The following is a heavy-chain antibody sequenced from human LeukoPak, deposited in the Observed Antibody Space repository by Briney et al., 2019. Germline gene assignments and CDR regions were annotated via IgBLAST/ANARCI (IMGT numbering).Heavy chain of an antibody. D-gene: IGHD6-19*01. Sequence: KPSETLSLTCTVSGGSISSYYWSWIRQPPGKGLECNGYIYYSRSTNYNPSLKSRVTISVDTSKNQFSLKLSSVTAADTAVYYCARDLRYSSGWFHWFDPWGQGTLVTVSS. CDR2: IYYSRST. J-gene: IGHJ5*02. CDR1: GGSISSYY. V-gene: IGHV4-59*01. CDR3: ARDLRYSSGWFHWFDP.